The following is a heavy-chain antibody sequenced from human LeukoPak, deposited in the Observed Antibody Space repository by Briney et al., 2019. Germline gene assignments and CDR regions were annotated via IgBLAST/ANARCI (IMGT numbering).Heavy chain of an antibody. CDR3: ARGQPAMVRGSSHWFDP. J-gene: IGHJ5*02. CDR1: GGSFSGYY. CDR2: INHSGST. V-gene: IGHV4-34*01. D-gene: IGHD3-10*01. Sequence: SETPSLTCAVYGGSFSGYYWSWIRQPPGKGLEWIGEINHSGSTNYNPSLKSRVTISIDTSKNQFSLKLSSVTAADTAVYYCARGQPAMVRGSSHWFDPWGQGTLVTVSS.